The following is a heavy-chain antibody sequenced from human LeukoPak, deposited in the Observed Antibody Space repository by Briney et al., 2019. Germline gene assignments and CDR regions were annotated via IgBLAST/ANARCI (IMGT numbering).Heavy chain of an antibody. CDR3: ARRGSTSWGEDAFDI. J-gene: IGHJ3*02. D-gene: IGHD2-2*01. V-gene: IGHV1-8*01. Sequence: EASVKVSCKASGYTFTSYDTNWVRQATGQGLEWMGWMNPNSGNTGYAQKFQGRVTMTRNTSISTAYMELSSLRSEDTAVYYCARRGSTSWGEDAFDIWGQGTMVTVSS. CDR1: GYTFTSYD. CDR2: MNPNSGNT.